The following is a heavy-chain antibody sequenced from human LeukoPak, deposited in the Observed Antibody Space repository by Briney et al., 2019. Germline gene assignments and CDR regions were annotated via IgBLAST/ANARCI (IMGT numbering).Heavy chain of an antibody. CDR2: IRYDGSNK. Sequence: GGSLRLSCAASGFTFDDYGMSWVRQAPGKGLEWLAFIRYDGSNKNYADSVKGRFTISGDNTKNSLYLQMNSLRAEDTAVYYCAKDGGSDPDSFDIWGQGTMVTVSS. CDR1: GFTFDDYG. D-gene: IGHD2-15*01. V-gene: IGHV3-30*02. CDR3: AKDGGSDPDSFDI. J-gene: IGHJ3*02.